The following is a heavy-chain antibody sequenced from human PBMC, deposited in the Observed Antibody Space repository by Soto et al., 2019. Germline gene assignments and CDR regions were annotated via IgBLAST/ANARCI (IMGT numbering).Heavy chain of an antibody. D-gene: IGHD3-22*01. Sequence: AGVTVSCKASGYSFDRYGISWVRQPPARRREWMGWISADYGDTRFSQKAQGRLTLTTDTSTNTAYMYLSRLSSDDTAVYYCARDKDYYYETSGYPFDYWGQGTQVTVSS. J-gene: IGHJ4*02. CDR3: ARDKDYYYETSGYPFDY. V-gene: IGHV1-18*01. CDR1: GYSFDRYG. CDR2: ISADYGDT.